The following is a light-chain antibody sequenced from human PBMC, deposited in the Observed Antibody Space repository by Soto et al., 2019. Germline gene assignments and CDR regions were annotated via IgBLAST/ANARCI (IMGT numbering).Light chain of an antibody. CDR2: GAS. J-gene: IGKJ4*01. CDR1: QLISSW. CDR3: QQASRFPLT. Sequence: IQMTQSPSSVSASVGDSVTITCRASQLISSWLAWYQVKPGKAPKLLIYGASNRESGVPSRFSGSESGTLFTLTINSLQHEDFATYYCQQASRFPLTFGGGTEVE. V-gene: IGKV1-12*01.